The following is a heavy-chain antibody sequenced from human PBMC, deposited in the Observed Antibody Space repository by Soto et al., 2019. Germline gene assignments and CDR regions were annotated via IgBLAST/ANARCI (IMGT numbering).Heavy chain of an antibody. CDR3: ASTSPPYYHFWSGYYRYYCMDV. CDR2: MTPNSGNT. CDR1: GYTFTSYD. V-gene: IGHV1-8*01. Sequence: QGQLVQSGAEVKKPGASVKVSCKASGYTFTSYDINWVRQATGQGLEWMGWMTPNSGNTGYAQKWQGRVTMTRSTPLRPDYTELSNLRCEDAAVYYWASTSPPYYHFWSGYYRYYCMDVWGQGTTVTASS. J-gene: IGHJ6*02. D-gene: IGHD3-3*01.